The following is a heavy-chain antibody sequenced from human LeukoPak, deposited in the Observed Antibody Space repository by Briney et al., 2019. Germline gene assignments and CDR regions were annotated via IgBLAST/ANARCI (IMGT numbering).Heavy chain of an antibody. J-gene: IGHJ4*02. CDR1: GGTFSSYA. CDR2: IIPIFGTA. CDR3: ARDRTSHYMLNSFDY. V-gene: IGHV1-69*05. D-gene: IGHD1-26*01. Sequence: ASVKVSCKASGGTFSSYAISWVRQAPGQGLEWMGRIIPIFGTANYAQKFQGRVTITTDESTSTAYMELSSLRSEDTAVYYSARDRTSHYMLNSFDYWGQGTLVTVSS.